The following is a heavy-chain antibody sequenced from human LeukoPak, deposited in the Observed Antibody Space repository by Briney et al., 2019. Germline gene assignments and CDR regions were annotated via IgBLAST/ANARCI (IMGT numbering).Heavy chain of an antibody. CDR3: ARIVRGYDPGAFDY. Sequence: SETLSLTCTVSGGSIYSTYYYWGWIRQPPGKGLEWIGEINHSGSTNYNPSLKSRVTISVDTSKNQFSLKLSSVTAADTAVYYCARIVRGYDPGAFDYWGQGTLVTVSS. J-gene: IGHJ4*02. CDR1: GGSIYSTYYY. V-gene: IGHV4-39*07. D-gene: IGHD5-12*01. CDR2: INHSGST.